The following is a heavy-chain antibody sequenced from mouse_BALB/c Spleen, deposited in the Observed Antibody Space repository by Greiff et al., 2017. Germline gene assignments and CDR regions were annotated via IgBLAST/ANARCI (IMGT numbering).Heavy chain of an antibody. D-gene: IGHD2-10*02. V-gene: IGHV1S135*01. J-gene: IGHJ3*01. CDR1: GYSFTSYY. CDR2: IDPFNGGT. CDR3: ATYGNYALLFAY. Sequence: EVKLMESGPELMKPGASVKISCKASGYSFTSYYMHWVKQSHGKSLEWIGYIDPFNGGTSYNQKFKGKATLTVDKSSSTAYMHLSSLTSEDSAVYYCATYGNYALLFAYWGQGTLVTVSA.